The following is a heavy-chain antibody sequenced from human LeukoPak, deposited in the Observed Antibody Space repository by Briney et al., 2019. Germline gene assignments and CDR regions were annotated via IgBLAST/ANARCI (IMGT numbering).Heavy chain of an antibody. V-gene: IGHV3-9*01. CDR3: AKDINSAVGYYMDV. D-gene: IGHD3-10*01. CDR2: ISWNSGSI. J-gene: IGHJ6*03. Sequence: PGRSLRLSCAASGFTFDDYAMHWVRQAPGKGLEWVSGISWNSGSIGYADSVKGRFTISRDSAKNSLYLQMNSLRAEDTALYYCAKDINSAVGYYMDVWGKGTTVTVSS. CDR1: GFTFDDYA.